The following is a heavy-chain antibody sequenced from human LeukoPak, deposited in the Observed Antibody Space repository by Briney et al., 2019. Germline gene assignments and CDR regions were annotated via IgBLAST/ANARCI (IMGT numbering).Heavy chain of an antibody. J-gene: IGHJ6*03. V-gene: IGHV4-38-2*01. Sequence: SETLSPTCAVSGYSISSGYYWGWFRQPPGKGLEWIGCIYHSGNTYYNPSLKSRVSTSVDTSKNQFSLKLSSVTAADTAVYYCARQGGSSSPYYYYMDVWGKGTTVTVSS. CDR1: GYSISSGYY. CDR3: ARQGGSSSPYYYYMDV. CDR2: IYHSGNT. D-gene: IGHD6-13*01.